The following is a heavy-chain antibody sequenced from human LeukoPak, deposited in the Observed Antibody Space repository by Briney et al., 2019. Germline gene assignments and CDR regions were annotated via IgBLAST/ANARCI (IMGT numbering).Heavy chain of an antibody. CDR2: IKQDGGEK. V-gene: IGHV3-7*01. Sequence: GGSLRLSCAASGFIFSNYWMTWVRHAPGKGLEWVATIKQDGGEKYYVDSVKGRFTISRDNAKNSLSLQMSSLRAEDTAVYYCARDFGESSGWYGYFDYWGQGTLVTVSS. J-gene: IGHJ4*02. D-gene: IGHD6-19*01. CDR1: GFIFSNYW. CDR3: ARDFGESSGWYGYFDY.